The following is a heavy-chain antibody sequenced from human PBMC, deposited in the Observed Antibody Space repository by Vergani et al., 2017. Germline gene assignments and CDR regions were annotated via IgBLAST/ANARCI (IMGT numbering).Heavy chain of an antibody. D-gene: IGHD1-26*01. V-gene: IGHV3-30*18. J-gene: IGHJ4*02. CDR3: AKGGGATRVYYFDY. CDR2: ISYDGSNK. CDR1: GFTFSSYG. Sequence: QVQLVESGGGVVQPGRSLRLSCAASGFTFSSYGMHWVRQAPGKGLEWVAVISYDGSNKYYADSVKGRFSISRDNSKNTLYLQMNSLRAEDTAVYYCAKGGGATRVYYFDYWGQGTLVTVSS.